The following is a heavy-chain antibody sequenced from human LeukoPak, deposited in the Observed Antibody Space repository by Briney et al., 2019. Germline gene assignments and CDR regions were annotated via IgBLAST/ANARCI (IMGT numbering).Heavy chain of an antibody. J-gene: IGHJ5*02. CDR1: GYTFTGYY. CDR2: INPNNGGT. D-gene: IGHD5-18*01. CDR3: ARGPFRNVDTAMIASRFDP. V-gene: IGHV1-2*02. Sequence: ASVTVSCRASGYTFTGYYVHWVRQAPGQGLEWMGWINPNNGGTNYAQKFQGRVTMTRDTSITTAYMELSRLRSDDTAVYYCARGPFRNVDTAMIASRFDPWGQGILVTVSS.